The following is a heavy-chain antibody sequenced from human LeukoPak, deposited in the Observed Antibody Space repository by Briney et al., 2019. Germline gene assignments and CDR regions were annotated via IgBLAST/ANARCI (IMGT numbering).Heavy chain of an antibody. Sequence: ASVKVSCKASGYTFPSYDINWVRQATGQGLEWMGWMNPNSGNTGYAQKFQGRVTMTTNTSISMAYMELSSLRSEDTAVYYCARGGDYDFWSGYTQNWFDPWGQGTLVTVSS. CDR2: MNPNSGNT. J-gene: IGHJ5*02. CDR3: ARGGDYDFWSGYTQNWFDP. D-gene: IGHD3-3*01. CDR1: GYTFPSYD. V-gene: IGHV1-8*01.